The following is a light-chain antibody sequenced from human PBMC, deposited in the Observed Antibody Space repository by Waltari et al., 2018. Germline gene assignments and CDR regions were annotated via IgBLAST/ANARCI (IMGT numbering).Light chain of an antibody. Sequence: QSVLTQPPSASGTPGQRVAISCSGSSSNIGSNLVSWYQQLPGAAPELLIYRNNQRPSGVPVRSSGSKSGTSASLAVSGLRSEDEADFYCAAWDDSLSTWVFGGGTKLTVL. J-gene: IGLJ3*02. CDR2: RNN. CDR3: AAWDDSLSTWV. CDR1: SSNIGSNL. V-gene: IGLV1-47*01.